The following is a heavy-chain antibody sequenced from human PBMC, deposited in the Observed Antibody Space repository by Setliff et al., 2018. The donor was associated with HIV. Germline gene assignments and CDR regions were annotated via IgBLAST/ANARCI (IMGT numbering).Heavy chain of an antibody. CDR3: ARLFQWMSYSFDI. CDR1: GDSISGNSYY. D-gene: IGHD5-12*01. CDR2: VHSSGNT. J-gene: IGHJ3*02. V-gene: IGHV4-39*01. Sequence: SETLSLTCNVSGDSISGNSYYWGWIRQPPGKGLEWIGSVHSSGNTYYSPSLKSRVSMSVDSSRNQFSLNLSSVTAADTGVYYCARLFQWMSYSFDIWGQGTMVTVSS.